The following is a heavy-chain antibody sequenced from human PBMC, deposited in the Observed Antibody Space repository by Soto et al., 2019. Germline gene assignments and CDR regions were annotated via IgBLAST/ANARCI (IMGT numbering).Heavy chain of an antibody. J-gene: IGHJ1*01. CDR3: IVLFPRSAEYFQH. CDR1: GYTLTELS. D-gene: IGHD2-8*01. V-gene: IGHV1-24*01. Sequence: GASVKVSCKVSGYTLTELSMHWVRQAPGKGLEWMGGFDPEDGETIYAQKFQGRVTMTEDTSTDTAYMELSSLRSEDTAVYYCIVLFPRSAEYFQHWGQGTLVTVSS. CDR2: FDPEDGET.